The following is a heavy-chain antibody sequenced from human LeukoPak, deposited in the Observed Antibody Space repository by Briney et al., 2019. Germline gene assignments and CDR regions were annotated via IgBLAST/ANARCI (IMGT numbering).Heavy chain of an antibody. Sequence: SETLSLTCSVSGGSISSSGYYWGWIRQPPGKGLEWIGTIYYSGTTYYNPSLKSRVTISIDTSKNHFSLKLNSVTAADTAVYYCARRTGSRLPNWFDPWGQGTLVTVSS. CDR3: ARRTGSRLPNWFDP. CDR1: GGSISSSGYY. D-gene: IGHD3-10*01. J-gene: IGHJ5*02. CDR2: IYYSGTT. V-gene: IGHV4-39*01.